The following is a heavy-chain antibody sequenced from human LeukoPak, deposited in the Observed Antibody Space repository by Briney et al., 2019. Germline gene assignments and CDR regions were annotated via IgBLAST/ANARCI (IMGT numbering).Heavy chain of an antibody. V-gene: IGHV3-23*01. J-gene: IGHJ4*02. D-gene: IGHD6-13*01. CDR1: GFTFSSYA. Sequence: PGGSLRLSCAASGFTFSSYAMSWVRQAPGKGLEWVSGISGSGGSTYYADSMKGRFTVSRDNSKNTLYLQMNSLRAEDTAVYYCAKRRTFSSTDIAAAAPFDYWGQGTLVTVSS. CDR3: AKRRTFSSTDIAAAAPFDY. CDR2: ISGSGGST.